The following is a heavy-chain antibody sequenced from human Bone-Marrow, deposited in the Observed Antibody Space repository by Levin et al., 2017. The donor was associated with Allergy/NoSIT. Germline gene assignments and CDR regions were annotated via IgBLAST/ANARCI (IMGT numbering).Heavy chain of an antibody. D-gene: IGHD1-1*01. CDR3: ARADLEGDQFGL. V-gene: IGHV1-24*01. J-gene: IGHJ4*02. CDR2: FDPEDGER. CDR1: GYTLTELS. Sequence: ASVKVSCKVSGYTLTELSMHWVRQAPGKGLEWLGSFDPEDGERIYAQKFQGRLTMTEDTSTDIAHMELSSLTSEDTAVYYCARADLEGDQFGLWGQGTLVTVSS.